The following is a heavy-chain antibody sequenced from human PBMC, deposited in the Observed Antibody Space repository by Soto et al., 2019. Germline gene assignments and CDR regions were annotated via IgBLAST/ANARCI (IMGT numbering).Heavy chain of an antibody. CDR2: ISGSGGST. D-gene: IGHD6-6*01. V-gene: IGHV3-23*01. J-gene: IGHJ3*02. CDR3: AKIYYSSSGYAAFDI. Sequence: PGGSLRLSCAASGFTFSSYGMHWVRQAPGKGLEWVSAISGSGGSTYYADSVKGRFTISRDNSKNTLYLQMNSLRAEDTAVYYCAKIYYSSSGYAAFDIWGQGTMVTVSS. CDR1: GFTFSSYG.